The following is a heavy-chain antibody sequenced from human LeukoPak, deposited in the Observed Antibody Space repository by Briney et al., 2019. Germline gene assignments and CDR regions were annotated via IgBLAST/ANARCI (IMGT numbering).Heavy chain of an antibody. D-gene: IGHD6-19*01. CDR2: IYYSGNT. CDR3: ARCTGSGWSYWYFDL. V-gene: IGHV4-59*12. CDR1: GVSISRYY. J-gene: IGHJ2*01. Sequence: SETLSLTCTVSGVSISRYYWSWLRQPPGKGLEWIGYIYYSGNTNYNPSLKSRVTISVDTSKNQFSLKLSSVTAAATAVYYCARCTGSGWSYWYFDLWGRGTLVTVSS.